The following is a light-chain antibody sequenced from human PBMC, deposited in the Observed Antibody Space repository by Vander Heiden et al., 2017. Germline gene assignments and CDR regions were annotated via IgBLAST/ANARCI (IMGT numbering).Light chain of an antibody. V-gene: IGKV1-6*01. CDR1: QDIGND. J-gene: IGKJ1*01. CDR3: LQDHTFPWT. Sequence: IQMTQSPASLSASVGDRVTITCRASQDIGNDLGWYQQKPGRAPAFLISAASTLQPGVPSRFSGSRSVTEFTLTISSLQPEDFATYYCLQDHTFPWTLGQGTKVEI. CDR2: AAS.